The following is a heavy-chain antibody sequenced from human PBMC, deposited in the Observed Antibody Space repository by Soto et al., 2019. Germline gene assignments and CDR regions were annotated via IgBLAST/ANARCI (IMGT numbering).Heavy chain of an antibody. V-gene: IGHV3-21*01. CDR1: GFTFSSYS. D-gene: IGHD6-19*01. J-gene: IGHJ4*02. Sequence: EVQLVESGGGLVKPGGSLRLSCAASGFTFSSYSMNWVRQAPGKGLEWVSSISSSSSYIYYADSVKGRFTISRDNAKNSMDLQMNSLRAEDTAVYYCARDRSIAVAGTSPGYWGQGTLVTVSS. CDR2: ISSSSSYI. CDR3: ARDRSIAVAGTSPGY.